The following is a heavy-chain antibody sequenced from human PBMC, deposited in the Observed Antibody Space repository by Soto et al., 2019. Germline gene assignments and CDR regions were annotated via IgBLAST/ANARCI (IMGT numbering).Heavy chain of an antibody. D-gene: IGHD6-13*01. CDR1: GYSFTSYW. J-gene: IGHJ5*02. V-gene: IGHV5-51*01. CDR2: IYPGDSNT. CDR3: ARRIAAAGTIRYWFDP. Sequence: GESLKISCKGSGYSFTSYWIGWVRQMPGKGLEWMGIIYPGDSNTRYSPSFQGQVTISADKSISTAYLQWSSLKASDTAMYYCARRIAAAGTIRYWFDPRGQRTLVTVSS.